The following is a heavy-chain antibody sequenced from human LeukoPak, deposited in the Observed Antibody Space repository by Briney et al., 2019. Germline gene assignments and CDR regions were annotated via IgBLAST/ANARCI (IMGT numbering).Heavy chain of an antibody. CDR3: ARQRSGSYYGGFYFDY. CDR1: GGSISSSSYY. D-gene: IGHD1-26*01. V-gene: IGHV4-39*01. J-gene: IGHJ4*02. Sequence: PSETLSLTCTVSGGSISSSSYYWGWIRQPPGKGLEWIGSIYYSGSTYYNPSLKSRVTISVDTSKNQFSLKLSSVTAADTAVYYCARQRSGSYYGGFYFDYWGQGTLVTVSS. CDR2: IYYSGST.